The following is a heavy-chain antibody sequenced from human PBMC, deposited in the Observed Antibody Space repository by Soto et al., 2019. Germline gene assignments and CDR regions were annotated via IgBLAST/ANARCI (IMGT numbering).Heavy chain of an antibody. CDR1: GYTFTSYA. CDR2: INAGNGNT. Sequence: ASVKVSCKASGYTFTSYAMHWVRQAPGQRLEWMGWINAGNGNTKYSQKSQGRVTITRDTSASTAYMELSSLRSEDTAVYYCARGRTTVVIGAFDIWGQGTMVTVSS. D-gene: IGHD4-17*01. J-gene: IGHJ3*02. V-gene: IGHV1-3*01. CDR3: ARGRTTVVIGAFDI.